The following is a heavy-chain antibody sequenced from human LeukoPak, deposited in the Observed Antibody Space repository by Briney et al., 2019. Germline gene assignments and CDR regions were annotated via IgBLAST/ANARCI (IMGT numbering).Heavy chain of an antibody. V-gene: IGHV5-51*01. CDR2: IYPGDSDT. Sequence: GESLNISCKGSGYSFTSYWIGWVRQMPGKRLEGMGIIYPGDSDTRYSPSFQGQVTISADKSISTAYLQWSSLKASDTAMHYCASTLGEYGDSGFDAFDIWGQGTMVTVSS. CDR3: ASTLGEYGDSGFDAFDI. CDR1: GYSFTSYW. D-gene: IGHD4-17*01. J-gene: IGHJ3*02.